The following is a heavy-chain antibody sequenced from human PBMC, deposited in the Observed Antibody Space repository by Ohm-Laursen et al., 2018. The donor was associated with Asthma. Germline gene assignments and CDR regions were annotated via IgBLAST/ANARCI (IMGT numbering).Heavy chain of an antibody. D-gene: IGHD6-13*01. V-gene: IGHV4-61*01. CDR3: ARHSAGPNY. J-gene: IGHJ4*02. CDR2: IYYTGTT. Sequence: SQTLSLTCTVSGGSVSSGSYYWSWIRQSPGKGLEWIAYIYYTGTTNYNPSLKSRVTISVDTSKNQFSLKLTSVTAADTAVYYCARHSAGPNYWGLGALVTVSS. CDR1: GGSVSSGSYY.